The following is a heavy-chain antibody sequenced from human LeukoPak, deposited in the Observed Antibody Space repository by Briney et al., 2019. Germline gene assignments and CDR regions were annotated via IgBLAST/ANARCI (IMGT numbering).Heavy chain of an antibody. V-gene: IGHV2-70*04. CDR3: ALSYIYYMDV. Sequence: SGPALVKPTQTLTLTGTFSGFSLSTIGMRASWIRQPPGKALEWLSRLDWGEDNFSSTSLKTRITISKDPSKNQVVLTMTNMDPVDTATYYCALSYIYYMDVWGKGTTVTVSS. CDR1: GFSLSTIGMR. CDR2: LDWGEDN. D-gene: IGHD1-14*01. J-gene: IGHJ6*03.